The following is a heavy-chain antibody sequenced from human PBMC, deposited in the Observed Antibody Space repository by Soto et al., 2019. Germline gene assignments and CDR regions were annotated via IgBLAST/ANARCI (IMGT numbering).Heavy chain of an antibody. CDR2: ISYDGSNK. Sequence: GGSLRLSCAASGFTFSSYAMHWVRQAPGKGLEWVAVISYDGSNKYYADSVKGRFTISRDNSKNTLYLQMNSLRAEDTAVYYCARCREIIWSGYYPQYGMDVWGQGTTVTVSS. V-gene: IGHV3-30-3*01. CDR1: GFTFSSYA. D-gene: IGHD3-3*01. CDR3: ARCREIIWSGYYPQYGMDV. J-gene: IGHJ6*02.